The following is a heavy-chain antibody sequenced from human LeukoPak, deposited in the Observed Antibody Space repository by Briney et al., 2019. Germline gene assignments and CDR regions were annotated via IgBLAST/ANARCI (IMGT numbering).Heavy chain of an antibody. CDR2: IFATDNT. V-gene: IGHV4-4*07. D-gene: IGHD6-13*01. CDR3: AREAAMQYFFDY. J-gene: IGHJ4*02. CDR1: GDSMNNYF. Sequence: SGTLSLTCPVSGDSMNNYFWGWIRQPAGEGLEGIGRIFATDNTNYNPSLKSRVTMSVDSSKNQFSLDVSSVTAADTAVYYCAREAAMQYFFDYWGQGILVTVSS.